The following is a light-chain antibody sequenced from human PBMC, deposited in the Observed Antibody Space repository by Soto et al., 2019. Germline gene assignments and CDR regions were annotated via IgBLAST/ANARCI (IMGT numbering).Light chain of an antibody. V-gene: IGLV1-40*01. J-gene: IGLJ2*01. CDR3: QSYDSSLSGSK. Sequence: QSVLTQPPSVSGAPGQRVTISCTGSSSNIGAGYDVHWYQQLPGTAPKLLIYGNSNRPSGVPDRFSGSKSGTSASLAIXGXXXXXXXXXXXQSYDSSLSGSKFGGGTKLTVL. CDR1: SSNIGAGYD. CDR2: GNS.